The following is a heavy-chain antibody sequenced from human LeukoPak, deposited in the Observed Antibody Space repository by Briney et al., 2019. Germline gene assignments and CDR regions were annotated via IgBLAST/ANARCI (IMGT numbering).Heavy chain of an antibody. D-gene: IGHD2-8*01. CDR1: GFIFYDYA. J-gene: IGHJ4*02. CDR3: AKGSLYATRAPLIEY. Sequence: GGSLRLSCAASGFIFYDYAMSWVRQAPGRGQEWISTISGSAESTYYADSVKGRFTISSDSSKNTLYLQMNSLRAEDTAVYYCAKGSLYATRAPLIEYWGLGTLVTVSS. V-gene: IGHV3-23*01. CDR2: ISGSAEST.